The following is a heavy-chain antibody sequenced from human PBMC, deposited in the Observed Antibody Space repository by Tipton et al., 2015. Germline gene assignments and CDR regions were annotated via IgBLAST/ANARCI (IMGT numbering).Heavy chain of an antibody. D-gene: IGHD6-13*01. CDR2: ISSSTTYI. V-gene: IGHV3-11*06. CDR1: GFTFSDYY. J-gene: IGHJ4*02. Sequence: SLRLSCAASGFTFSDYYMSWIRQAPGKGLEWVSYISSSTTYIYYADSVKGRFTISRDNAKNSLYLQMNSLRAEDTAVYYCARDPQAASGLFDFWGQGPPLTVST. CDR3: ARDPQAASGLFDF.